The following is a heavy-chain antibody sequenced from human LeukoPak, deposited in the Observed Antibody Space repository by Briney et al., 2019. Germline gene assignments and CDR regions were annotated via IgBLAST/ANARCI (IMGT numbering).Heavy chain of an antibody. J-gene: IGHJ5*02. Sequence: SETLSLTCSVSSGSIGVSGYYWGWVRQSPGKGLEWIGSINYSGTTFYNPSLRSRVSISIDTFKNQFSLKVTSMTAADTALYYCVRQGDQDHGHPNWFDPWGQGILVTVSS. CDR2: INYSGTT. V-gene: IGHV4-39*01. CDR3: VRQGDQDHGHPNWFDP. D-gene: IGHD4-17*01. CDR1: SGSIGVSGYY.